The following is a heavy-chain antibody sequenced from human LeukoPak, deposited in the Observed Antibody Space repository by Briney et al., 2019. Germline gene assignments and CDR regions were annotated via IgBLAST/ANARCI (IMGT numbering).Heavy chain of an antibody. CDR3: ARIVVVAATPGYFDY. CDR1: GGSFSGYY. V-gene: IGHV4-34*01. J-gene: IGHJ4*02. CDR2: INHSGST. D-gene: IGHD2-15*01. Sequence: SETLSLTCAVYGGSFSGYYWSWIRQPPGKGLEWIGEINHSGSTNYNPSLKSRVTISVDTSKNQFSLKLSSVTAADTAVYYCARIVVVAATPGYFDYWGQGTLVTVSS.